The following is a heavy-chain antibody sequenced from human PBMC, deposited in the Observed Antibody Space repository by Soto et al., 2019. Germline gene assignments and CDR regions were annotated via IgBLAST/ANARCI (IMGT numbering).Heavy chain of an antibody. D-gene: IGHD6-6*01. CDR2: IYYSGST. V-gene: IGHV4-39*01. CDR1: GGSISSSIYY. CDR3: ARQGAARRRWYYYYYGMDV. J-gene: IGHJ6*02. Sequence: KASETLSLTCTVSGGSISSSIYYWGWIRHPPGKGLEWIGSIYYSGSTYYNPSLKSRVTISVDTSKNQFSLKLSSVTAADTAVYYCARQGAARRRWYYYYYGMDVWGQGTTVTVSS.